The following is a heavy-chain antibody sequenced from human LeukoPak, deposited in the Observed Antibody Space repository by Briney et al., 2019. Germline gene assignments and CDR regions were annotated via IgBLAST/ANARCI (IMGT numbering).Heavy chain of an antibody. V-gene: IGHV3-21*01. CDR1: GFTFSSFT. J-gene: IGHJ4*02. D-gene: IGHD3-10*01. Sequence: GGSLRLSCAGSGFTFSSFTMTWVRQAPGKGLEWVSSITSSSSYIYYADSVKGRFTISRDNAKNSLFLQMNSLRADDTAVYYCAREDASGSYYRSLDYWGQGTLVTVSS. CDR2: ITSSSSYI. CDR3: AREDASGSYYRSLDY.